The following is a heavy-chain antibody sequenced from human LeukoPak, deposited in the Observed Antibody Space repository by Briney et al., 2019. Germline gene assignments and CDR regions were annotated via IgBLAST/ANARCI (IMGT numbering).Heavy chain of an antibody. V-gene: IGHV3-7*01. Sequence: GGSLRLSCTASRFTFSNYWMNWVRQAPGKGLEWVANMKQDGSEKYYVDSVKGRFTISRDNAKNSLYLQMNSLRTEDTAVYYCARITVIRVAAMDVWGKGTTVTISS. CDR3: ARITVIRVAAMDV. CDR1: RFTFSNYW. J-gene: IGHJ6*03. D-gene: IGHD3-10*01. CDR2: MKQDGSEK.